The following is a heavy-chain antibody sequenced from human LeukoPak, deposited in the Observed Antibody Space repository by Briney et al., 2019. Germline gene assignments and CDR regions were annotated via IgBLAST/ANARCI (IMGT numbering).Heavy chain of an antibody. V-gene: IGHV1-2*02. D-gene: IGHD4-11*01. J-gene: IGHJ3*01. CDR1: GNIFTDYY. CDR3: ARERNYGNYGNAFDV. Sequence: ASVKVSCKASGNIFTDYYIHWMRQAPGQGLEWMGWINTKRGVTTYAQKFQGRVTMTRDTSITTAYMEVTRLRSDDTTIYYCARERNYGNYGNAFDVWGQGTKVTVSS. CDR2: INTKRGVT.